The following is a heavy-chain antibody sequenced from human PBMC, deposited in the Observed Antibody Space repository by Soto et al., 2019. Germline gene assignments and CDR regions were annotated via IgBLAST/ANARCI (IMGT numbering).Heavy chain of an antibody. V-gene: IGHV5-51*01. CDR2: IYPGDSDT. CDR1: GYNFTNYC. J-gene: IGHJ5*02. CDR3: ARNYDSSTAYNDLGP. Sequence: RESLKNSCKASGYNFTNYCHTWVRQMLGKGQEWMGIIYPGDSDTRYIPSFQVQITISADKSASTAYLQWSSLKATDIAMHHRARNYDSSTAYNDLGPWGQGTLVTVSS. D-gene: IGHD3-22*01.